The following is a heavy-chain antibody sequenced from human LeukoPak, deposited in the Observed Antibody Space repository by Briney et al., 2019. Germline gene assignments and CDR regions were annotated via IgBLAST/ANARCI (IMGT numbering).Heavy chain of an antibody. CDR3: AKGFQQWWTFDALDV. J-gene: IGHJ3*01. CDR1: GFTFSSYG. V-gene: IGHV3-30*18. CDR2: MSFDGGKE. Sequence: GRSLRLSCAASGFTFSSYGMHWVRQAPGKGLEWVALMSFDGGKEFYAGSVRGRFTISRDNSKNTLYLQMNSLIPDDTALYYCAKGFQQWWTFDALDVWGQGTMVTVSS. D-gene: IGHD2-15*01.